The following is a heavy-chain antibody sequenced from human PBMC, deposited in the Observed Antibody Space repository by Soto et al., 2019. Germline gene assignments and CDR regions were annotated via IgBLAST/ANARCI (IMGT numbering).Heavy chain of an antibody. CDR2: INHDGSKT. D-gene: IGHD6-13*01. V-gene: IGHV3-74*01. J-gene: IGHJ4*02. Sequence: PGGSLRLSCAASKFSFNNYWMHWVRQVPGKGPAWVSRINHDGSKTEYADSVKGPFTISRDNTKNTLYLQMNSLRVEDTAMYYCVREPWGFSGSWYDYWGQGTLVTVSS. CDR1: KFSFNNYW. CDR3: VREPWGFSGSWYDY.